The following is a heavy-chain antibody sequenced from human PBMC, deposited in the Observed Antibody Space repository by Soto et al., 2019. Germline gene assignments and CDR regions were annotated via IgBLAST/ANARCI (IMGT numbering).Heavy chain of an antibody. CDR2: IYYSGST. Sequence: SETLSLTYTVSGGSISSYYWSWIRQPPGKGLEWIGYIYYSGSTNYNPSLKSRVTISVDTSKNQFSLKLSSVTAADTAVYYCARLPYWIYGADGYYFMAFWGQGTSVLVSS. CDR3: ARLPYWIYGADGYYFMAF. CDR1: GGSISSYY. V-gene: IGHV4-59*01. J-gene: IGHJ6*03. D-gene: IGHD4-17*01.